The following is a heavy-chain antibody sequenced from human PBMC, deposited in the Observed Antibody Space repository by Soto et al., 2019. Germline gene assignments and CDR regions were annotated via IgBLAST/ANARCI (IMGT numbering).Heavy chain of an antibody. J-gene: IGHJ4*02. CDR3: ASGSIAVAAIFDY. D-gene: IGHD6-19*01. CDR2: INAGNGNT. V-gene: IGHV1-3*01. CDR1: GYTFTSYA. Sequence: ASVKVSCKASGYTFTSYAMHWVRQAPGQRLEWMGWINAGNGNTKYSQKFQGRVTVTRDTSASTAYMELSSLRSEDTAVYYCASGSIAVAAIFDYWGQGTLVTVSS.